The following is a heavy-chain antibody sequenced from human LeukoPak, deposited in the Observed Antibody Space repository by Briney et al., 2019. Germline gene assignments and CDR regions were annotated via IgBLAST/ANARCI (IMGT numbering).Heavy chain of an antibody. Sequence: SETLSLTCTVSGYSISSGYFWGWMRQPPGKGLEWIGSIYYSGSTYYNPSLKSRVTISVDTSKNQFSLKLSSVTAADTAVYYCARQSCSGGSCYGGWFDPWGQGTLVTVSS. D-gene: IGHD2-15*01. CDR3: ARQSCSGGSCYGGWFDP. CDR2: IYYSGST. V-gene: IGHV4-38-2*02. CDR1: GYSISSGYF. J-gene: IGHJ5*02.